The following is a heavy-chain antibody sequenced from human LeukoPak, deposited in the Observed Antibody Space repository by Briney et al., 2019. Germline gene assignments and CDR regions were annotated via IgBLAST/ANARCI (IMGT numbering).Heavy chain of an antibody. V-gene: IGHV3-7*01. CDR2: IKQDGSEK. CDR3: ARIYGDYVLFVFEI. Sequence: GESLKISCAASGFTFSSYWMSWVRQAPGKGLEWVANIKQDGSEKYYVDSVKGRFTISRDNAKNSLYLQMNSLRAEDTAVYYWARIYGDYVLFVFEIWGQGKMVTVSS. D-gene: IGHD4-17*01. J-gene: IGHJ3*02. CDR1: GFTFSSYW.